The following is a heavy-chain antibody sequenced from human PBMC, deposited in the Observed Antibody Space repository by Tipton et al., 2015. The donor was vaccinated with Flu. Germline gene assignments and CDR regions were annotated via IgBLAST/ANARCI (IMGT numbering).Heavy chain of an antibody. J-gene: IGHJ4*02. CDR3: ASGSIDERALPSGLDY. D-gene: IGHD1-26*01. V-gene: IGHV4-4*07. Sequence: TLSLTCTVSGGSISSYYWRWIRQPAGKGLEWIGRIYTSGSTNYNPSLKSRVTMSVDTSKNQFSLKLSSVTAADTAVYYCASGSIDERALPSGLDYWGQGTLVTVSS. CDR1: GGSISSYY. CDR2: IYTSGST.